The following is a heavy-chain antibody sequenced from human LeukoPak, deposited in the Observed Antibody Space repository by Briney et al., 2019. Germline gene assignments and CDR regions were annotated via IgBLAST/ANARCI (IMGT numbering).Heavy chain of an antibody. D-gene: IGHD1-26*01. V-gene: IGHV4-59*12. CDR3: AKDRGWWELLTDY. J-gene: IGHJ4*02. Sequence: SETLSLTCTVSGGSISSYYWSWIRQPPGKGLEWIGYIYYSGSTNYNPSLKSRVTISVDTSKNQFSLKLSSVTAEDTAVYYCAKDRGWWELLTDYWGQGTLVTVSS. CDR1: GGSISSYY. CDR2: IYYSGST.